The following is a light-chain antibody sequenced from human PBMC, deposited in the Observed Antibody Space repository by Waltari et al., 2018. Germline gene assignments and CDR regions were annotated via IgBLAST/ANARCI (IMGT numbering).Light chain of an antibody. J-gene: IGKJ4*01. V-gene: IGKV3-11*01. CDR3: QQRRNWPLT. CDR1: QSVSPY. Sequence: EIVLTQSPATLPLSPGESATLSCRASQSVSPYLAWYQQKPGQAPRLLIYDASNRATGIPARFSGSGSGTDFTLTISNLEPEDFAVYYCQQRRNWPLTFGGGTKVEIK. CDR2: DAS.